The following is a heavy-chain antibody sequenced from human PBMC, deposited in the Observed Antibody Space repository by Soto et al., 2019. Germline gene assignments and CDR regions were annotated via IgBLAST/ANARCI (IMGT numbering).Heavy chain of an antibody. Sequence: GASVKVSCKTSGYSFINFYMHWVRQAPGQGLEWMGWINPKSGGTNYAQKFQGRVTMTRDTSISTAYMELSSLRSDDTAVYYCARNRATVSEMTYYYHYGMDAWGQGTTVTVSS. CDR1: GYSFINFY. V-gene: IGHV1-2*02. CDR3: ARNRATVSEMTYYYHYGMDA. CDR2: INPKSGGT. J-gene: IGHJ6*02. D-gene: IGHD4-4*01.